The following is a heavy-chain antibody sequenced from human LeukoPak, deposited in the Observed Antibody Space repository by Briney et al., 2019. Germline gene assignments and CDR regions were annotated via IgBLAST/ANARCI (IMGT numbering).Heavy chain of an antibody. V-gene: IGHV4-61*02. D-gene: IGHD1-26*01. CDR1: GGSISSGSYY. CDR3: ARARIVGAYQAFDI. J-gene: IGHJ3*02. Sequence: SETLSLTCTVSGGSISSGSYYWSWIRQPAGKGLEWIGRIYTSGSTNYNPSLKSRVTMSVDTSKNQFSLKLSSVTAADTAVYYCARARIVGAYQAFDIWGQGTMVTVSS. CDR2: IYTSGST.